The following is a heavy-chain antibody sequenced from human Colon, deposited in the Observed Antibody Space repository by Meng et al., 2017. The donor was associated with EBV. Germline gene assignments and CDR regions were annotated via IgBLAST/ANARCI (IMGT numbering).Heavy chain of an antibody. CDR1: GLPFGNYA. D-gene: IGHD6-19*01. CDR3: AKGGLGSGWGEGY. CDR2: MGGSGSST. Sequence: VRRLWRGGGLGLPGGSLRLPWSASGLPFGNYAMSWVRQARGKGLEGVSAMGGSGSSTYYADSVKGRFTISRDNSKSTLSLQMNSLRAEDTAVYYCAKGGLGSGWGEGYWGQGTLVTVSS. V-gene: IGHV3-23*01. J-gene: IGHJ4*02.